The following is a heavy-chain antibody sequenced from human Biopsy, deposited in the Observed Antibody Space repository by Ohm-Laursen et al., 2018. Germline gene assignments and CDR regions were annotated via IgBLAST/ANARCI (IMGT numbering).Heavy chain of an antibody. CDR2: IGSDARST. Sequence: SLRLSCSASGFTFSNYAMGWVRQAPGKGLKCVSSIGSDARSTLYADSVQGRFTISRDNSKNTLYLQIDNLRAEDTALYYCARAGPYYSDFWGQGTLVTVSS. J-gene: IGHJ4*02. V-gene: IGHV3-23*01. CDR1: GFTFSNYA. CDR3: ARAGPYYSDF.